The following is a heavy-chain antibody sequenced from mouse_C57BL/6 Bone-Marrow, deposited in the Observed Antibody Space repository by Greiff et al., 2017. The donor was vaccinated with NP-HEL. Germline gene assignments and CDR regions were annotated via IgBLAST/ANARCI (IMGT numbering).Heavy chain of an antibody. CDR3: ARLLPFKN. D-gene: IGHD1-1*01. V-gene: IGHV1-42*01. J-gene: IGHJ2*01. CDR1: GYSFTGYY. Sequence: VQLKESGPELVKPGASVKISCKASGYSFTGYYMNWVKQSPEKSLEWIGEINPSTGGTTYNQKFKAKATLTVDKSSSTAYMQRNSLTSEDSAVYYCARLLPFKNWGQGTTLTVSS. CDR2: INPSTGGT.